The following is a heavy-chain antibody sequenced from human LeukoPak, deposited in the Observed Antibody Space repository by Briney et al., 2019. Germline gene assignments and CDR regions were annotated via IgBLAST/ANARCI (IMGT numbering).Heavy chain of an antibody. D-gene: IGHD2-2*01. J-gene: IGHJ6*03. CDR2: ISYRGNT. V-gene: IGHV4-39*01. CDR3: VRGYCSSTTCSGVGYMDV. CDR1: GGSISSSSDH. Sequence: PSETLSLTCTVSGGSISSSSDHWGWIRQPPGQGLEWIATISYRGNTYYNPSLKSRVTITVDTSKNQFSLKLSSVTAADTGVYYCVRGYCSSTTCSGVGYMDVWGRGTTVTVSS.